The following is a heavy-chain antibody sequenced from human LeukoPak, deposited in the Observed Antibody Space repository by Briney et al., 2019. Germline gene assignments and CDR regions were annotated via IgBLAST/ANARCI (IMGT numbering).Heavy chain of an antibody. J-gene: IGHJ4*02. V-gene: IGHV3-11*04. CDR1: GFTFSDYY. D-gene: IGHD3-3*01. CDR3: ARGKYNFWSGYYQDY. Sequence: GGSLRLSCAASGFTFSDYYMNWIRQAPGKGLEWVSYISSSGGTIYYADSVKGRFTISRDNAKNSLYLQMNSLRAEDTAVYYCARGKYNFWSGYYQDYWGQGTLVTVSS. CDR2: ISSSGGTI.